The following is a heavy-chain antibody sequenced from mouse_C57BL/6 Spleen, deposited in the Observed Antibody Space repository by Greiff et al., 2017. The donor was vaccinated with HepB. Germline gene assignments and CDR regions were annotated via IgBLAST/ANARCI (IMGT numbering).Heavy chain of an antibody. V-gene: IGHV1-39*01. CDR3: ARSLYYYGSSYGGYFDV. Sequence: EVQLVESGPELVKPGASVKISCKASGYSFTDYNMNWVKQSNGKSLEWIGVINPNYGTTSYNQKFKGKATLTVDQSSSTAYMQLNSLTSEDSAVYYCARSLYYYGSSYGGYFDVWGTGTTVTVSS. CDR2: INPNYGTT. D-gene: IGHD1-1*01. CDR1: GYSFTDYN. J-gene: IGHJ1*03.